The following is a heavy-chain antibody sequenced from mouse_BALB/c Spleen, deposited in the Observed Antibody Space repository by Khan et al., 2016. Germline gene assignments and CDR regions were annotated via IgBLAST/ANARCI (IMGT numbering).Heavy chain of an antibody. V-gene: IGHV3-2*02. J-gene: IGHJ4*01. Sequence: VQLQQSGPGLVKPSQSLSLTCTVTGYSITSDYAWNWIRQFPGNKLEWMGYISYSGSTSYNPSLKSRISITRDTSKNQFFLQLNSVTTEDTATYYCARALGMDYWGQGTSVTVSS. CDR2: ISYSGST. CDR1: GYSITSDYA. CDR3: ARALGMDY. D-gene: IGHD3-3*01.